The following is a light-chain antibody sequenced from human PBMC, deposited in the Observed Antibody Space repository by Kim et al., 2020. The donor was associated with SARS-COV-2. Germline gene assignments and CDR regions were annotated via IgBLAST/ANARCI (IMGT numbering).Light chain of an antibody. CDR2: CAS. Sequence: DIVMTQSPDSLAVSLGERATINCKSSQSVLYSSNNKNYLAWYQQKPGQPPKLLIYCASTRESGVPDRFSGSGSGTDFTLTISSLQAEDVAVYYCQQYYSPPWTFGQGTKVDIK. CDR1: QSVLYSSNNKNY. J-gene: IGKJ1*01. V-gene: IGKV4-1*01. CDR3: QQYYSPPWT.